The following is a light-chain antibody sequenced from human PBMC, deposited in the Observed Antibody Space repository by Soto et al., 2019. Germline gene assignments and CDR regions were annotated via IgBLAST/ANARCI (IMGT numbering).Light chain of an antibody. Sequence: IVLTQSPGTLSLSPGERATLSCRASESVDTRYLAWYQQKPGQAPRLLIYGASSRATGIPDRFSGSGSETDFTLTISRLEPEDFALYYCQQYGSSAPITFGQGTRLEIK. CDR1: ESVDTRY. J-gene: IGKJ5*01. CDR3: QQYGSSAPIT. V-gene: IGKV3-20*01. CDR2: GAS.